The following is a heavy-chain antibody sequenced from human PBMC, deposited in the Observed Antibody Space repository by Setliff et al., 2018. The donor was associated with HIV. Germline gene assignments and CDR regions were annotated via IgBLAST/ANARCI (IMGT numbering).Heavy chain of an antibody. D-gene: IGHD3-22*01. J-gene: IGHJ4*02. CDR3: ARLRGSSGYYVFDY. Sequence: SETLSLTCAVSGYSISSGYYWGWIRQPPGKGLEWIGNIYHSGTTYYNPSLKSRITISVDTSKNQFSLKLSSVTAADTAVYYCARLRGSSGYYVFDYWGQGTLVTVSS. V-gene: IGHV4-38-2*01. CDR2: IYHSGTT. CDR1: GYSISSGYY.